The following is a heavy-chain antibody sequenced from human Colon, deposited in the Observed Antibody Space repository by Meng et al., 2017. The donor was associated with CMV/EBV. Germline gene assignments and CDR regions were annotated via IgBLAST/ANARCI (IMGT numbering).Heavy chain of an antibody. CDR1: GFTMGSNY. CDR2: IYQSGTT. V-gene: IGHV3-53*05. CDR3: AKESPLARAPFDL. D-gene: IGHD3-9*01. J-gene: IGHJ4*02. Sequence: GESLKISWEASGFTMGSNYMSWVRQAPQKGLEWVAVIYQSGTTYYADSVSGRFTISRDNSKNTLYLQMDSLSSEDSAVYFCAKESPLARAPFDLWGQGTPVTVSS.